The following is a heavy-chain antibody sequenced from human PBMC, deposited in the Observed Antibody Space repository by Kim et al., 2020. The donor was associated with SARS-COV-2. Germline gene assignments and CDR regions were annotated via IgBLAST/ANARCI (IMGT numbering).Heavy chain of an antibody. J-gene: IGHJ4*02. CDR1: GGTFSSYA. CDR3: AREIERYYDNGPFDY. V-gene: IGHV1-69*13. Sequence: SVKVSCKASGGTFSSYAISWVRQAPGQGLEWMGGIIPIFGTANYAQKFQGRVTITADESTSTAYMELSSLRSEDTAVYYCAREIERYYDNGPFDYWGQGTLVTVSS. D-gene: IGHD3-22*01. CDR2: IIPIFGTA.